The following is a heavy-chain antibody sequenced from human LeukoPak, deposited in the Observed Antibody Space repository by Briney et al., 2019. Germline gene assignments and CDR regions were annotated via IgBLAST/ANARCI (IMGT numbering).Heavy chain of an antibody. CDR3: ARDAPLGYSSSWYYFDY. CDR2: IYYSGST. J-gene: IGHJ4*02. D-gene: IGHD6-13*01. Sequence: SETLSLTCAVYGGSISSGGYYWSWIRQHPGKGLEWIGYIYYSGSTYYNPSLKSRVTISVDTSKNQFSLKLSSVTAADTAVCYCARDAPLGYSSSWYYFDYWGQGTLVTVSS. V-gene: IGHV4-31*11. CDR1: GGSISSGGYY.